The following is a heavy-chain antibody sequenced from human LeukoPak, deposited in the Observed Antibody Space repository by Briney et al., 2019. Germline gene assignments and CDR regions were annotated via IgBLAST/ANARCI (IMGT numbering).Heavy chain of an antibody. CDR1: GGSISSSSYY. Sequence: SETLSLTCTVSGGSISSSSYYWGWIRQPPAKGLEWIGSIYYSGSTYYNPSLKSRVTISVDTSKNQFSLKLSSVTAADTAVYYCARVDSSGYLFDYWGQGTLVTVSS. CDR2: IYYSGST. CDR3: ARVDSSGYLFDY. V-gene: IGHV4-39*07. D-gene: IGHD3-22*01. J-gene: IGHJ4*02.